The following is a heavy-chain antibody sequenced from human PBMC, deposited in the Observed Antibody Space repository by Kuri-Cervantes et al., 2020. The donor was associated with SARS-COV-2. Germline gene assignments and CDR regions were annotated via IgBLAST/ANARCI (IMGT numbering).Heavy chain of an antibody. J-gene: IGHJ5*02. D-gene: IGHD6-13*01. V-gene: IGHV4-61*01. CDR3: ARGGQQLVFWWFDP. Sequence: CAFSGYSISSGYYWGWIRQPPGKGLEWIGYIYYSGSTNYNPSLKSRVTISVDTSKNQFSLKLSSVTAADTAVYYCARGGQQLVFWWFDPWGQGTLVTVSS. CDR2: IYYSGST. CDR1: GYSISSGYY.